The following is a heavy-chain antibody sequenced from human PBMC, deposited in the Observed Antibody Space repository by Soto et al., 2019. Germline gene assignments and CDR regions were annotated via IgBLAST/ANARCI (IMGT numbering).Heavy chain of an antibody. CDR3: ARARYNWNYYFDY. Sequence: GGSLRLSCAASGFTFSSYAMHWVRQAPGKGLEWVAVISYDGSNKYYADSVKGRFTISRDNSKNTLYLQMNSLRAEDTAVYYCARARYNWNYYFDYWGQGTLVTVSS. D-gene: IGHD1-7*01. V-gene: IGHV3-30*04. CDR1: GFTFSSYA. CDR2: ISYDGSNK. J-gene: IGHJ4*02.